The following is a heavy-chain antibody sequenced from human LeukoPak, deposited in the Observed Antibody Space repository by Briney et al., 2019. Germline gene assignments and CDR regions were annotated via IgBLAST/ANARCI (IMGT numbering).Heavy chain of an antibody. Sequence: PGGSLRPSCAASGFTFSSYAMSWVRQAPGKGLEWVGRIKSKTDGGTTDYAAPVRGRFTISRDDSKSTLYLQMNSLKVEDTAVYYCSFGASGTRGVHWGQGTLVTVSS. V-gene: IGHV3-15*01. CDR3: SFGASGTRGVH. CDR1: GFTFSSYA. J-gene: IGHJ4*02. D-gene: IGHD1-1*01. CDR2: IKSKTDGGTT.